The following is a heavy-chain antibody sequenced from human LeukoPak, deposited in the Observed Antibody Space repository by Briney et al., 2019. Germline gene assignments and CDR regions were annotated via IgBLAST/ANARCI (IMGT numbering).Heavy chain of an antibody. CDR2: ISSSGSTI. CDR1: GFTFSSYA. V-gene: IGHV3-48*04. Sequence: GGSLRLSCAASGFTFSSYAMSWVRQAPGKGLEWVSYISSSGSTIYYADSVKGRFTISRDNAKNSLYLQMNSLRAEDTAVYYCAREVGSSKRVDVWGKGTTVTVSS. D-gene: IGHD6-13*01. J-gene: IGHJ6*04. CDR3: AREVGSSKRVDV.